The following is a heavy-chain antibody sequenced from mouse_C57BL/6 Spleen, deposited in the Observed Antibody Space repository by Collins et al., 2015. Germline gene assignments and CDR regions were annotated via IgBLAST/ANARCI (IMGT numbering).Heavy chain of an antibody. D-gene: IGHD1-2*01. CDR3: TRHYSYAMDY. J-gene: IGHJ4*01. V-gene: IGHV5-6-4*01. CDR2: ISSGGSYT. CDR1: GFTFSSYT. Sequence: DVKLVESGGGLVKPGGSLKLSCAASGFTFSSYTMSWVRQTPEKRLEWVATISSGGSYTYYPDSVKGRFTISRDNAKNTLYLQMSSLKSEDTAMYYCTRHYSYAMDYWGQGTSVTVSS.